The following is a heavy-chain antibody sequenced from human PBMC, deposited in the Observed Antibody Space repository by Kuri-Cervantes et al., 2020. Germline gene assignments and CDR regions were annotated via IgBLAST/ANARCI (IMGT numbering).Heavy chain of an antibody. Sequence: GESLKISCAASGFTFSSYWMSWVRQVPGKGLEWVANIKQDGSEKYYVDSVKGRFTISRDNAKNSLYLQMNSLRAEDTAVYYCARGVVGLRNWFDPWGQGTLVTVSS. CDR3: ARGVVGLRNWFDP. CDR1: GFTFSSYW. D-gene: IGHD4-17*01. CDR2: IKQDGSEK. V-gene: IGHV3-7*01. J-gene: IGHJ5*02.